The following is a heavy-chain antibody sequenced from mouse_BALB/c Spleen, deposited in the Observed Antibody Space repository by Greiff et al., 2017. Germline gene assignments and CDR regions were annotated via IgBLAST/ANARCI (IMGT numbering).Heavy chain of an antibody. D-gene: IGHD3-1*01. CDR3: ARRGGAGYDWYFDV. V-gene: IGHV5-12-1*01. CDR2: ISSGGGST. J-gene: IGHJ1*01. CDR1: GFAFSSYD. Sequence: DVKLVESGGGLVKPGGSLKLSCAASGFAFSSYDMSWVRQTPEKRLEWVAYISSGGGSTYYPDTVKGRFTISRDNAKNTLYLQMSSLKSEDTAMYFCARRGGAGYDWYFDVWGAGTTVTVSS.